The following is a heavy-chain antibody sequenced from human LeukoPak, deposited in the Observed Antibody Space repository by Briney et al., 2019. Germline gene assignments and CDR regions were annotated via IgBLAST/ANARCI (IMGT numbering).Heavy chain of an antibody. CDR1: GFTFSSYG. J-gene: IGHJ4*02. CDR3: ARDPMRYCSSTSCYGFDY. V-gene: IGHV3-33*01. Sequence: PTGGSLRLSCAASGFTFSSYGMHWVRQAPGKGLEWVAVIWYDGSNKYYADSVKGRFTISRDNSKNTLYLQMNNLRAEDTAVYYCARDPMRYCSSTSCYGFDYWGQGTLVTVSS. CDR2: IWYDGSNK. D-gene: IGHD2-2*01.